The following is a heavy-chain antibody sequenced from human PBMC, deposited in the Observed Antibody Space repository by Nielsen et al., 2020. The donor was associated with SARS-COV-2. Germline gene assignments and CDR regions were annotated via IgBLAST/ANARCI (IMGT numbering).Heavy chain of an antibody. Sequence: SVKVSCKASGYTFTSYDISWVRQAPGQGLEWMGGIIPIFGTANYAQKFQGRVTITADESTSTAYMELSSLRSEDTAVYYCAREELTGTYNWIDPWGQGTLVTVSS. D-gene: IGHD1-20*01. V-gene: IGHV1-69*13. CDR3: AREELTGTYNWIDP. CDR1: GYTFTSYD. CDR2: IIPIFGTA. J-gene: IGHJ5*02.